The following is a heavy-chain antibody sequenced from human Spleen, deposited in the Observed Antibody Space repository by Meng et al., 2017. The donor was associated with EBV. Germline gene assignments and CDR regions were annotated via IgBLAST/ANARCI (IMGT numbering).Heavy chain of an antibody. V-gene: IGHV1-69*01. D-gene: IGHD6-6*01. J-gene: IGHJ4*02. CDR2: IIPKRDTT. Sequence: VQLVQSGAEMKKPGSSVKVSCTASGDTFNNYAFSWVRQAPGQGLEWMGGIIPKRDTTTYAKKFQGRVTITADEPTSTAYMELSSLRSEDTAIYFCASDPGEYSTSYTFDSWGQGTLVTVSS. CDR1: GDTFNNYA. CDR3: ASDPGEYSTSYTFDS.